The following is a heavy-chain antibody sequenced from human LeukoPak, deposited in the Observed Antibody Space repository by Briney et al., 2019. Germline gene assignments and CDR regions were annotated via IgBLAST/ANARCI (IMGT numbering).Heavy chain of an antibody. CDR2: ISSSGDNS. D-gene: IGHD3-10*01. CDR3: ARGRRRKLLWFGDSRPHDAFDI. V-gene: IGHV3-23*01. CDR1: GFIFSSYT. J-gene: IGHJ3*02. Sequence: PGGSLRLSCTASGFIFSSYTMSWVRQAPGRRLEWVSTISSSGDNSYYADSVKGRFTISRDNAKNSLYLQMNSLRAEDTAVYYCARGRRRKLLWFGDSRPHDAFDIWGQGTMVTVSS.